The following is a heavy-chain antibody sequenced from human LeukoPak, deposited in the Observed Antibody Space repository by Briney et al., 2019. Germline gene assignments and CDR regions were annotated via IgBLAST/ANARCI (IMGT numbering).Heavy chain of an antibody. CDR1: GFTFSSYG. J-gene: IGHJ4*02. Sequence: GGSLRLSCAASGFTFSSYGMHWVRQAPGKGLEWVAFIRDDGSNKYYADSVKGRFTISRDNSKNTLYLQMNSLRAEDTAVYYCAKDRIAVAGTGVDLDYWGQGTLVTVSS. CDR2: IRDDGSNK. CDR3: AKDRIAVAGTGVDLDY. D-gene: IGHD6-19*01. V-gene: IGHV3-30*02.